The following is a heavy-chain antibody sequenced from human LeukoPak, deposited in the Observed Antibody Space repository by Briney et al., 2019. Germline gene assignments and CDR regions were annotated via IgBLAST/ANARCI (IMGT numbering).Heavy chain of an antibody. CDR3: AKHQGNAVAGRYSDY. J-gene: IGHJ4*02. D-gene: IGHD6-19*01. Sequence: GGSLRLSCAASGFTFSSYAMHWVRQAPGKGLEWVAVISYDGSNKYYADSVKGRFIVSRDNSKNMAYLQMNSLRAEDTAVYYCAKHQGNAVAGRYSDYWGQGTLVTVSP. CDR2: ISYDGSNK. CDR1: GFTFSSYA. V-gene: IGHV3-30*04.